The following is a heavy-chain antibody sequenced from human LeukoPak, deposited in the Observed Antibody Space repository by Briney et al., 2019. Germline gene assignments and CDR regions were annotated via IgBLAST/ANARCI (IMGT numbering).Heavy chain of an antibody. Sequence: GGSLRLSCVASGFIFGAYSMSWVRQAPGKGLEWLSYISSGSSYIYYADSVKGRFTVSRDNDKNSLFLHINSLRAEDTAVYYCTRFPYASTWSDPWGQGTLVSVSS. V-gene: IGHV3-21*01. CDR1: GFIFGAYS. D-gene: IGHD2-2*01. CDR3: TRFPYASTWSDP. CDR2: ISSGSSYI. J-gene: IGHJ5*02.